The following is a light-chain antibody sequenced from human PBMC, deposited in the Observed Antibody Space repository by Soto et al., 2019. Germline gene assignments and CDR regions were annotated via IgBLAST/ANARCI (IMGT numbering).Light chain of an antibody. Sequence: DIQMTQSPSSLSASVGDTVTITCRASQSISTYLTWYQQKPGKAPKLLIYAAYTLQSGVPSRFSGSGSGTDFTLTISSLQPEDFAAYYCQQSYDMAWTFGEGTKVEIK. CDR3: QQSYDMAWT. CDR1: QSISTY. V-gene: IGKV1-39*01. J-gene: IGKJ1*01. CDR2: AAY.